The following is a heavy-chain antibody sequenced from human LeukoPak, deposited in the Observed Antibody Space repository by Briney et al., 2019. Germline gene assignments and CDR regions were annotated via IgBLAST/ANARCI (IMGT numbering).Heavy chain of an antibody. Sequence: SVQVSCKASGRTFSSYAISSVRQAPGQGLEWRGRINPILGIANYAQKFQGRVTITADKYTSTAYMELRSLRSEDKAVYYCARQYCSGGSCYFDYWGQGTLVTVS. V-gene: IGHV1-69*04. D-gene: IGHD2-15*01. CDR1: GRTFSSYA. CDR3: ARQYCSGGSCYFDY. CDR2: INPILGIA. J-gene: IGHJ4*02.